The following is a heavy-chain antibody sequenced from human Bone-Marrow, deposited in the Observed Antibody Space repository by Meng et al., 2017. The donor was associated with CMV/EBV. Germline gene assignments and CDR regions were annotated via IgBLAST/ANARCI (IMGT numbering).Heavy chain of an antibody. D-gene: IGHD2-2*01. CDR1: GFTFSSYA. Sequence: GESLKISCAASGFTFSSYAMSWVRQAPGKGLEWVSAISGSGGSTYYADSVKGRFTISRDNAKNSLYLQMNSLRAEDTAVYYCARTGYCSSTSCRRRWFDPWGQGTLVTVSS. J-gene: IGHJ5*02. CDR3: ARTGYCSSTSCRRRWFDP. CDR2: ISGSGGST. V-gene: IGHV3-23*01.